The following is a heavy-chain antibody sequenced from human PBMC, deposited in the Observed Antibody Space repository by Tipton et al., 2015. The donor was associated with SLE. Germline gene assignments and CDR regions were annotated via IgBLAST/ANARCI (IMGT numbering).Heavy chain of an antibody. Sequence: QLVQSGAEVKKPGASVKVSCKASGYTFTGYYMHWVRQAPGQGLEWMGRINPNSGGTNYAQKFQGRVTMTRDTSISTAYMELSRLRSDGTAVYYCARGRERFGDRHDSFDIWGQGTMVTVSS. CDR3: ARGRERFGDRHDSFDI. CDR2: INPNSGGT. CDR1: GYTFTGYY. V-gene: IGHV1-2*06. J-gene: IGHJ3*02. D-gene: IGHD3-16*01.